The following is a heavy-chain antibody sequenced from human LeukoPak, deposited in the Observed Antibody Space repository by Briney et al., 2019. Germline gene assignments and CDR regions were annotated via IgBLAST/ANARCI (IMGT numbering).Heavy chain of an antibody. Sequence: GGSLRLSCGASGFIFSSYWMSWVRQAPGKGLEWVANIIQDGSEKYYADSVKGRFTISRDNAKYSLYLQMYSLRAEGTAVYYCARARRVAVTATHPYYFDYWGQGTLVTVSS. CDR3: ARARRVAVTATHPYYFDY. CDR1: GFIFSSYW. V-gene: IGHV3-7*01. CDR2: IIQDGSEK. D-gene: IGHD2-21*02. J-gene: IGHJ4*02.